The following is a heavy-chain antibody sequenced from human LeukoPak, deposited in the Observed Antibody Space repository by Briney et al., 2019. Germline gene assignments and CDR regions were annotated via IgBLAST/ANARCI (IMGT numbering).Heavy chain of an antibody. CDR2: ISGSGGST. V-gene: IGHV3-23*01. CDR1: GFTFSSYA. D-gene: IGHD6-19*01. Sequence: PGGSLRLSCAASGFTFSSYAVSWVRQAPGKGLEWVSAISGSGGSTYYADSVKGRFTISRDNSKNTLYLQMNSLRAEDTAVYYCAKDRAGIHGMDVWGQGTTVTVSS. CDR3: AKDRAGIHGMDV. J-gene: IGHJ6*02.